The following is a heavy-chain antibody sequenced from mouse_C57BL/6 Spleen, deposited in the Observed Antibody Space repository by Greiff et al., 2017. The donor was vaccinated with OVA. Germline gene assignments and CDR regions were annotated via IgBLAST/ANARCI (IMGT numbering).Heavy chain of an antibody. V-gene: IGHV14-3*01. CDR3: ARSEDYGPYFDY. J-gene: IGHJ2*01. CDR1: GFNIKNTY. Sequence: EVKVVESVAELVRPGASVKLSCTASGFNIKNTYMHWVKQRPEQGLEWIGRIDPANGNTKYAPKFQGKATISADTSSNTAYLQLSSLTSEDTAIYYCARSEDYGPYFDYWGQGTTLTVSS. CDR2: IDPANGNT. D-gene: IGHD1-1*01.